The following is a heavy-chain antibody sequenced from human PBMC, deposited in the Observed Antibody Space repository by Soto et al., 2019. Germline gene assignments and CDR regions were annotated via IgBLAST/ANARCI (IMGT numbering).Heavy chain of an antibody. CDR2: IYYSGST. CDR3: ARDNILGILYGGMDV. V-gene: IGHV4-30-4*01. CDR1: GGSISSGDYY. J-gene: IGHJ6*02. D-gene: IGHD3-3*01. Sequence: SETLSLTCTVSGGSISSGDYYWSWIRQPPGMGLEWIGYIYYSGSTYYNPSLKSRVTISVDTSKNQFSLKLSSVTAADTAVYYCARDNILGILYGGMDVWGQGTTVTVSS.